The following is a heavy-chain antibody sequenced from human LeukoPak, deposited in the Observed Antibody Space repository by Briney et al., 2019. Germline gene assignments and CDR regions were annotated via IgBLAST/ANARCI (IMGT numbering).Heavy chain of an antibody. CDR1: GFTFSRYS. Sequence: GGSLRLSCAASGFTFSRYSTNWVRQAPGKGLEWVSSISTSSNYIYYADSVKGRFTISRDNARKSLYLEMNSLRADDTAVYYCARDDGAYYDSSGNDYWGQGTLVTVSS. CDR3: ARDDGAYYDSSGNDY. V-gene: IGHV3-21*01. CDR2: ISTSSNYI. J-gene: IGHJ4*02. D-gene: IGHD3-22*01.